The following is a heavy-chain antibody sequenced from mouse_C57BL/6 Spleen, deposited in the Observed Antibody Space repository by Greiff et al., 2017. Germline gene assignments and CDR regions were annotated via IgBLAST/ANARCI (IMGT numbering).Heavy chain of an antibody. D-gene: IGHD1-1*02. J-gene: IGHJ2*01. V-gene: IGHV7-3*01. Sequence: EVKVVESGGGLVQPGGSLSLSCAASGFTFTDYYMSWVRQPPGKALEWLGFIRNKANGYTTEYSASVKGRFTISRDNSRSILYLQMNALRAEDSATYYCARYVGGYYFDYWGQGTTLTVSS. CDR2: IRNKANGYTT. CDR3: ARYVGGYYFDY. CDR1: GFTFTDYY.